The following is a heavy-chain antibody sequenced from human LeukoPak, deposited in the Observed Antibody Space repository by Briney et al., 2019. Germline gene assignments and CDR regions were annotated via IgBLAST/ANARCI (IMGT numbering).Heavy chain of an antibody. CDR1: GFTFSSYA. D-gene: IGHD4-17*01. Sequence: GGSLRLSCAASGFTFSSYAMHWVRQAPGKGLEWVSLISGDGGSTYYADSVKGRFTISRDNSKNSLYLQMNSLRTEDTALYYCAIPATVTTPYDAFDIWGQGTMVTVSS. J-gene: IGHJ3*02. V-gene: IGHV3-43*02. CDR2: ISGDGGST. CDR3: AIPATVTTPYDAFDI.